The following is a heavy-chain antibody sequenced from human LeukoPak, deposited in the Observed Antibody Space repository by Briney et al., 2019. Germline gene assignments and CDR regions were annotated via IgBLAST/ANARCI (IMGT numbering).Heavy chain of an antibody. CDR1: GGTFSSYA. CDR3: ARDHFTLLDQNVGDAFDI. D-gene: IGHD3-3*02. Sequence: SVKVSCKASGGTFSSYAISWVRQAPGQGLEWMGRIIPILGIANYAQKFQGRVTITADKSTSTAYMELSSLRSEDTAVYYCARDHFTLLDQNVGDAFDIWGQGTMVTVSS. CDR2: IIPILGIA. V-gene: IGHV1-69*04. J-gene: IGHJ3*02.